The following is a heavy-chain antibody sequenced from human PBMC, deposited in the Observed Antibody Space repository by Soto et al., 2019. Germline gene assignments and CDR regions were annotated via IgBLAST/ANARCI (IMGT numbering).Heavy chain of an antibody. CDR1: GFTFDDYA. J-gene: IGHJ5*02. Sequence: EVQLVESGGGLVQPGRSLRLSCAASGFTFDDYAMHWVRQAPGKGLEWVSGISWNSGSIGYADSVKGRFTISRDHAKNSLYLQMNSLRAEYTALYYCAKGGGWGAWGYNWFDPWGQGTLVTVSS. D-gene: IGHD3-16*01. CDR2: ISWNSGSI. V-gene: IGHV3-9*01. CDR3: AKGGGWGAWGYNWFDP.